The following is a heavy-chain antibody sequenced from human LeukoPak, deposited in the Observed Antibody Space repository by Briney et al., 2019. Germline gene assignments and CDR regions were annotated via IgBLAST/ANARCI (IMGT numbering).Heavy chain of an antibody. V-gene: IGHV3-21*01. D-gene: IGHD2-2*01. CDR1: GFTFSSYS. J-gene: IGHJ6*02. CDR2: ISSSSSYI. Sequence: PGGSLRLSCAASGFTFSSYSMNWVRQAPGKGLEWVSSISSSSSYIYYADSVKGRFTISRDNAKNSLYLQMNSLRAEDTAVYYCASSLYRSSTSCYYYYYYGMDVWGQGTTVTVSS. CDR3: ASSLYRSSTSCYYYYYYGMDV.